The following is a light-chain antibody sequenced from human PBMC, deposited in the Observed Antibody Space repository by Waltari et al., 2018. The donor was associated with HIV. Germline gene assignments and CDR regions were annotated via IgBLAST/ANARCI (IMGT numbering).Light chain of an antibody. Sequence: QSALTQPASVSGSPGRSIPISGTGTTSHVGVYQYVPWYQHPPGQAPKLIIYEVTTRPSGVSFRFSGSKAVNTASLTISGLQAEDEADYFCTSYTSRNTRVFGTGTKVTVL. V-gene: IGLV2-14*01. CDR3: TSYTSRNTRV. CDR2: EVT. J-gene: IGLJ1*01. CDR1: TSHVGVYQY.